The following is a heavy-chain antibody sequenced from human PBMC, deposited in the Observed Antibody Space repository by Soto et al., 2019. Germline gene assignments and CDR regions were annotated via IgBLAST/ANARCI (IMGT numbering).Heavy chain of an antibody. D-gene: IGHD2-2*01. Sequence: SETLSLTCTVSGGSISGYYWSWVRQPAGKGLEWVGRIYSDGTTNYSPSLKSRVTMSLDTSKDQFSLHLNSVTAADTAVYYCSRVGCSNSKCYTRGMDVWGQGTTVTVSS. V-gene: IGHV4-4*07. CDR3: SRVGCSNSKCYTRGMDV. CDR2: IYSDGTT. J-gene: IGHJ6*02. CDR1: GGSISGYY.